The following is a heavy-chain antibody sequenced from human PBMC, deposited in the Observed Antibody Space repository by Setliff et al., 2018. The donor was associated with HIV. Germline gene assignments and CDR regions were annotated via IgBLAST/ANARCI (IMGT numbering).Heavy chain of an antibody. V-gene: IGHV4-38-2*02. CDR1: GYSISSGYY. CDR3: AREEWLDPPGYYYMDV. J-gene: IGHJ6*03. Sequence: SETLSLTCAVSGYSISSGYYWGWIRQPPGKGLEWVGSIYHSGTTYYNPSLKSRVTISIDTSKNQFSLKLNSVTAADMAVYYCAREEWLDPPGYYYMDVWAKGTTVTVSS. CDR2: IYHSGTT. D-gene: IGHD6-19*01.